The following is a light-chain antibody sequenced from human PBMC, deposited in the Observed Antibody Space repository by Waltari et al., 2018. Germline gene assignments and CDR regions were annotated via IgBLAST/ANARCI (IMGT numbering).Light chain of an antibody. CDR1: QSISRD. V-gene: IGKV1-39*01. Sequence: DIQMTQSPSPLSASVGDRVTITCRASQSISRDLNWYQQKPGKAPKLLIDAASSLQSGVPSRFSGSGSGTDFTLTISSLQLEDFATFYCQQGYSAPWTFGQGTRVEIK. CDR3: QQGYSAPWT. J-gene: IGKJ1*01. CDR2: AAS.